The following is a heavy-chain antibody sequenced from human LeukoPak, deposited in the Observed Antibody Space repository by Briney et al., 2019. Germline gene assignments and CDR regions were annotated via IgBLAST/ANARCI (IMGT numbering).Heavy chain of an antibody. J-gene: IGHJ4*02. Sequence: RSSETLSLTCAVYGGSFSGYYWSWIRQPPGKGLEWIGEINHSGSTNYNPSLKSRVTISVDTSKNQFSLKLSYVTAADTAVDYCARGTMTTVTYYFDYWGQGTLVTVSS. CDR3: ARGTMTTVTYYFDY. V-gene: IGHV4-34*01. CDR1: GGSFSGYY. D-gene: IGHD4-17*01. CDR2: INHSGST.